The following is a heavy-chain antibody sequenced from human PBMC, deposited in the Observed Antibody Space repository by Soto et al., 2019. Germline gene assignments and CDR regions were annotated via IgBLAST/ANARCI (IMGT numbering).Heavy chain of an antibody. CDR2: IVPIFGTA. D-gene: IGHD2-8*02. Sequence: SVKVSCKASGGTFSSYAISWVRQAPGQGLEWMGGIVPIFGTANYAQKFQGRVTITADESTSTAYMELSSLRSEDTAVYYCARHPGGAAGPGGYFDYWGQGTLVTVS. CDR1: GGTFSSYA. V-gene: IGHV1-69*13. J-gene: IGHJ4*02. CDR3: ARHPGGAAGPGGYFDY.